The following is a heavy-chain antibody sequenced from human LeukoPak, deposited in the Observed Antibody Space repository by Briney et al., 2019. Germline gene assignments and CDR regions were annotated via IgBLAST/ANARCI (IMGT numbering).Heavy chain of an antibody. J-gene: IGHJ3*02. CDR2: VSPPGGGT. CDR1: GFTFSNHG. Sequence: PGGSLRLSCAASGFTFSNHGMNWVRQAPGKGLEWLSGVSPPGGGTYYADSVKGRFTISRDDSKNTLYLQMNSLRAEDTAVYYCAKPSREVIDAFDIWGQGTMVTVSS. V-gene: IGHV3-23*01. CDR3: AKPSREVIDAFDI.